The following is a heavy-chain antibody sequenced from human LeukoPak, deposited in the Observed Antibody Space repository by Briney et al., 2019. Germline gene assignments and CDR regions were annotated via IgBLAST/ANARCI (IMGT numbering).Heavy chain of an antibody. CDR2: INHSGST. J-gene: IGHJ4*02. CDR3: ARERRLRVYSGYATYYFDY. D-gene: IGHD5-12*01. V-gene: IGHV4-34*01. CDR1: GGSFSGYY. Sequence: PSETLSLTCAVYGGSFSGYYWSWIRQPPGKGLEWIGEINHSGSTNYNPSLKSRVTISVDTSKNQFSLKLSSVTAADTAVYYCARERRLRVYSGYATYYFDYWGQGTLVTVSS.